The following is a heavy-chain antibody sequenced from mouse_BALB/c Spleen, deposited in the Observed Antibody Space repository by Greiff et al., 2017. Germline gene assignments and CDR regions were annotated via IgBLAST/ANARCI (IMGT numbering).Heavy chain of an antibody. V-gene: IGHV14-3*02. CDR2: IDPANGNT. CDR1: GFNIKDTY. CDR3: ARSPYDYDYAMDY. D-gene: IGHD2-4*01. J-gene: IGHJ4*01. Sequence: VQLQQSGAELVKPGASVKLSCTASGFNIKDTYMHWVKQRPEQGLEWIGRIDPANGNTKYDPKFQGKATITADTSSNTAYLQLSSLTSEDTAVYYCARSPYDYDYAMDYWGQGTSVTVSS.